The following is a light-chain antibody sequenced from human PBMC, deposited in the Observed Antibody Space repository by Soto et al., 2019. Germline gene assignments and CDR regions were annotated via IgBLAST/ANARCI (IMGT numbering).Light chain of an antibody. Sequence: DIQMTQSPSSLSASVGDRVTITCRASQDISNSLAWYQQKPGKVPNVLIYATSILQSGVPARFSGSGSGNDFTLTISSLQPEDVATYYCQNYNSATLTFGGGTKVEI. CDR3: QNYNSATLT. V-gene: IGKV1-27*01. J-gene: IGKJ4*01. CDR2: ATS. CDR1: QDISNS.